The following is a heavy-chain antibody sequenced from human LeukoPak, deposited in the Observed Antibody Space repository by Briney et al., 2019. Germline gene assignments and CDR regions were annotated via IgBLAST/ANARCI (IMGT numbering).Heavy chain of an antibody. CDR2: ISGSGGST. D-gene: IGHD3-10*01. CDR1: GFTFSSYA. V-gene: IGHV3-23*01. CDR3: ARVIYGSGTYYKGWFDP. Sequence: PGGSLRLSCAASGFTFSSYAMSWVRQAPGKGLEWVSAISGSGGSTYYADSVKGRFTISRDNSKNTLYLQMNSLRAEDTAVYYCARVIYGSGTYYKGWFDPWGQGTLVTVSS. J-gene: IGHJ5*02.